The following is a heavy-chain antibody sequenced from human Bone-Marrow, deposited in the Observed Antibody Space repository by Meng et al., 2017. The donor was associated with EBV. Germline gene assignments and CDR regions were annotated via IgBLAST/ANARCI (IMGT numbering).Heavy chain of an antibody. V-gene: IGHV4-34*01. J-gene: IGHJ4*02. CDR3: ARGCSGGSCSPFDY. Sequence: VPLQQWGAGRLKPSETLSLTCAVYGGSFSGYYWSWIRQPPGKGLEWIGEINHSGSTNYNPSLKSRVTISVDTSKNQFSLKLSSVTAADTAVYYCARGCSGGSCSPFDYWGQGTLVTVSS. CDR1: GGSFSGYY. D-gene: IGHD2-15*01. CDR2: INHSGST.